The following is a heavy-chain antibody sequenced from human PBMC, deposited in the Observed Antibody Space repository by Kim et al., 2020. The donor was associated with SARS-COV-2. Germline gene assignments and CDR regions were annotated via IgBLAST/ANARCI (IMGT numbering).Heavy chain of an antibody. D-gene: IGHD6-13*01. CDR2: KQ. Sequence: KQHYGVSGKGRFTISRDNSKNTISLDMNNLRPDDTAVYYCAREASAGFDYWGQGALVTVSS. V-gene: IGHV3-30*03. J-gene: IGHJ4*02. CDR3: AREASAGFDY.